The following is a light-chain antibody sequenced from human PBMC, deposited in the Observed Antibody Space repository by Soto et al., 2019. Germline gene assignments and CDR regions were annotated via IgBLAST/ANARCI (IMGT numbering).Light chain of an antibody. CDR3: QQYHDWPPIT. Sequence: EIVMTQSPATLFVSPGERATLSCRARQTVSDDLAWYQQKPGQAPRLLIYGASTRATDIPARFSGGGSGTEFTLTISSLQSEDSAIYYCQQYHDWPPITFGPGTKVNI. CDR2: GAS. CDR1: QTVSDD. V-gene: IGKV3-15*01. J-gene: IGKJ3*01.